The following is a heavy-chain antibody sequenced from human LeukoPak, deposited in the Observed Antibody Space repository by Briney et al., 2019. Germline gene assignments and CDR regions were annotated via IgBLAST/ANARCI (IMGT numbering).Heavy chain of an antibody. D-gene: IGHD3-9*01. CDR1: GVSFSGYY. CDR3: ARGSRHTLRYFDWLVRYYFDY. V-gene: IGHV4-34*01. J-gene: IGHJ4*02. CDR2: INHSGST. Sequence: SETLSLTCAVYGVSFSGYYWSWIRQPPGKGLEWIGEINHSGSTNYNPSLKSRVTISVDTSKNQFSLKLSSVTAADTAVYYCARGSRHTLRYFDWLVRYYFDYWGQGTLVTVSS.